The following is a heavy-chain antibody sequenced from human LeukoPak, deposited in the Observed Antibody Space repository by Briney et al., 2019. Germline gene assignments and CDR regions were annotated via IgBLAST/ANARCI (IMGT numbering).Heavy chain of an antibody. CDR3: ARVDQSDAFDI. Sequence: PGGSLRLSCAASGFTFSSYWMSWVRQAPGKGLEWVANIRQDGSEKYYVDSVKGRFTISRDNAKNPLYLQMNSLRAEDTAVYYCARVDQSDAFDIWGQGTMVTVSS. D-gene: IGHD2-2*01. CDR1: GFTFSSYW. V-gene: IGHV3-7*01. J-gene: IGHJ3*02. CDR2: IRQDGSEK.